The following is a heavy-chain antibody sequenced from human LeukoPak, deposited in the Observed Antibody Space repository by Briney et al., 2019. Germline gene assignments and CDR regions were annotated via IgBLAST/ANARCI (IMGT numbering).Heavy chain of an antibody. V-gene: IGHV1-69*04. D-gene: IGHD5-24*01. CDR3: AAGRDGYNGGGFSY. CDR1: GGTFSSYA. Sequence: SVKVSCKASGGTFSSYAISWVRQAPGQGLEWMGRIIPILGIANYAQKFQGRVTITADKSTSTAYMELSSLRSEDTAVYYCAAGRDGYNGGGFSYWGQGTLVTVS. CDR2: IIPILGIA. J-gene: IGHJ4*02.